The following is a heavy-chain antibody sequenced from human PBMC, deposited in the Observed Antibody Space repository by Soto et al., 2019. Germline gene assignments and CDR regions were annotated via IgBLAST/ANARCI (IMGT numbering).Heavy chain of an antibody. CDR1: GGTFSSYT. CDR2: IIPILGIA. CDR3: ARGAYSSSWYVNWFDP. J-gene: IGHJ5*02. Sequence: QVQLVQSGAEVKKPGSSVKVSCKASGGTFSSYTISWVRQAPGQGLEWMGRIIPILGIANYAQKFQGRVTITADKSTRTAYMELSSLRSEDTAVYYCARGAYSSSWYVNWFDPWGQGTLVTVSS. D-gene: IGHD6-13*01. V-gene: IGHV1-69*02.